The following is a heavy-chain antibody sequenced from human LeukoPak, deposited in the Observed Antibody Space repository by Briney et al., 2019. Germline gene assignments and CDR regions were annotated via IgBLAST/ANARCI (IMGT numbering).Heavy chain of an antibody. Sequence: ASVKVSCKASGYTFTGYYMHWVRQAPGQGLEWMGWINPNRGGTKYVQKFQGRVTMTRDTFISTAYMELSRLTSDDTAVYYCAKDPRRITIVRTSGFSFDYWGQGTLVTVSS. CDR1: GYTFTGYY. V-gene: IGHV1-2*02. CDR2: INPNRGGT. J-gene: IGHJ4*02. D-gene: IGHD3-10*01. CDR3: AKDPRRITIVRTSGFSFDY.